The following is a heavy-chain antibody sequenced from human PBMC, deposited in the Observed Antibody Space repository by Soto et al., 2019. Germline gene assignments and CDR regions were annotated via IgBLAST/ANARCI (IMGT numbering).Heavy chain of an antibody. Sequence: GASVKVSCKASGYTFTSNDIYWVRQAPGQGLEWVGWMNPKSGDTGYAQKFQDRLIMTRDTSISTAYMELASLTSGDTAVYYCARGRPGGGVKRSWLDPWGQGTLVTVSS. J-gene: IGHJ5*02. D-gene: IGHD2-8*02. CDR1: GYTFTSND. CDR2: MNPKSGDT. CDR3: ARGRPGGGVKRSWLDP. V-gene: IGHV1-8*01.